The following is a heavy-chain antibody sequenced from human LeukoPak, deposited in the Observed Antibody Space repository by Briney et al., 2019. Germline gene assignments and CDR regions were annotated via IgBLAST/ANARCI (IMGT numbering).Heavy chain of an antibody. V-gene: IGHV3-7*01. Sequence: GGSLRLSCAASGFTVSSNYMSWARQAPGKGLEWVANIKPDGSEKYYVDSVKGRFTISRDNAENSLYLQMNCLRAEDTAVYYCARDGGSGNPGADYWGQGTLVTVSS. CDR3: ARDGGSGNPGADY. CDR1: GFTVSSNY. D-gene: IGHD2-15*01. J-gene: IGHJ4*02. CDR2: IKPDGSEK.